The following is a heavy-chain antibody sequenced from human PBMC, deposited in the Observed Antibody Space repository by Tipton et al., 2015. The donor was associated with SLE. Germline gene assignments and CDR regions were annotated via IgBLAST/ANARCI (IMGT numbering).Heavy chain of an antibody. D-gene: IGHD5-18*01. J-gene: IGHJ4*02. CDR3: ARDLQLWSPHFDY. Sequence: TLSLTCAVSGYSISSGYYWGWIRQPPGKGLEWIGSIYHSGSTYYNPSLKSRVTISVDTSKNQFSLKLSSVTAADTAVYYCARDLQLWSPHFDYWGQGTLVTVSS. CDR2: IYHSGST. CDR1: GYSISSGYY. V-gene: IGHV4-38-2*02.